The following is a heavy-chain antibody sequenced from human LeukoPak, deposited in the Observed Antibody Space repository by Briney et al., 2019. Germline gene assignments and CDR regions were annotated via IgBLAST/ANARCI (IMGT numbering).Heavy chain of an antibody. CDR1: GFTIATKY. J-gene: IGHJ2*01. D-gene: IGHD3-10*01. V-gene: IGHV3-53*01. CDR2: IYSGATT. CDR3: ARLADHYHWNLDL. Sequence: GGSLRLSCAASGFTIATKYMNWVRQAPGKGLEWVSIIYSGATTYYADSVRGRFTISRDTSKNTASLQMNSLRAEDTAVYFCARLADHYHWNLDLWGRGTLVTVFS.